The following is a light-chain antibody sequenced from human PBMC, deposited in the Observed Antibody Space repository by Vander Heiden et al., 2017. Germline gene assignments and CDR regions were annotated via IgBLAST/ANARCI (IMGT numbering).Light chain of an antibody. Sequence: AIRMTQSPSSFSASTGDRVTITCRASQGISSYLAWYQQKPGKAPKLLIYAASTLQSGVPSRFSGSGSGTDFTLTISCLQSEDFATYYCQQYYSYPQTFGQGTNLEIK. J-gene: IGKJ2*01. CDR2: AAS. CDR1: QGISSY. V-gene: IGKV1-8*01. CDR3: QQYYSYPQT.